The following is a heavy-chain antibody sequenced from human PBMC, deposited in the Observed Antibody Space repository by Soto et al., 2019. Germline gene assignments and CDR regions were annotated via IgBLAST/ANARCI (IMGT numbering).Heavy chain of an antibody. Sequence: GESLKISCKGSGYTFTNYWIGWVRQMPGKGLEWMGIIYPGDSDTKYNPSFQGQVTISADKSITTTYLQWSSLKASDTAIYYCAGSFFYCGMDVWGQGTTVTVSS. CDR1: GYTFTNYW. CDR3: AGSFFYCGMDV. D-gene: IGHD3-16*02. V-gene: IGHV5-51*01. J-gene: IGHJ6*02. CDR2: IYPGDSDT.